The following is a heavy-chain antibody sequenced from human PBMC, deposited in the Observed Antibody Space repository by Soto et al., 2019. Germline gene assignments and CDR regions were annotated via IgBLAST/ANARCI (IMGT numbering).Heavy chain of an antibody. CDR3: ARLHGYCISSSCHGHYAMDV. V-gene: IGHV4-39*01. Sequence: SETLYLTCTVSSASISSSSYTWVWIREPPGKGLEWIGSIYYSGTTYYNPSLNSRVTVSVDTSKNQFSLKVTSVTAADTAVYYCARLHGYCISSSCHGHYAMDVWGQGTTVT. CDR2: IYYSGTT. CDR1: SASISSSSYT. D-gene: IGHD2-2*01. J-gene: IGHJ6*02.